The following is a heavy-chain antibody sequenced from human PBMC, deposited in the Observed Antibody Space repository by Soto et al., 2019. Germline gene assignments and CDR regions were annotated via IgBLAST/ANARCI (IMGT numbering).Heavy chain of an antibody. Sequence: HGESLKISCKASGYKFTTFWLNWVRQTPGKGLEWLGRIDPTDSFTNYSSPFEGHVTISVDRSISTAYLQWNSLQASDTAIYYCARPASGGSRDAFDVWGQGTTVTVSS. CDR1: GYKFTTFW. V-gene: IGHV5-10-1*01. CDR2: IDPTDSFT. J-gene: IGHJ3*01. D-gene: IGHD2-15*01. CDR3: ARPASGGSRDAFDV.